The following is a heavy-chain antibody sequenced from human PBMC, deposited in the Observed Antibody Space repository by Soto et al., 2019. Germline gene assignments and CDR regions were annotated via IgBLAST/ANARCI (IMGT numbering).Heavy chain of an antibody. CDR1: GFSFSHYW. D-gene: IGHD3-10*01. V-gene: IGHV3-74*01. J-gene: IGHJ4*02. CDR3: ADSWLPTSY. CDR2: ISPDGRTT. Sequence: GGSLSLSCSASGFSFSHYWMHWVRQAPGKGLVWVSRISPDGRTTTYADSVKGRFTISRDNAKSTLYLQMNSLTVEDGAVYYCADSWLPTSYWGPGTLVTVSS.